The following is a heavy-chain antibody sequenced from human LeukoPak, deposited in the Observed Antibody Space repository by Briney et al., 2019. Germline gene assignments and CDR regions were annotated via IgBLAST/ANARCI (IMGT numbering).Heavy chain of an antibody. CDR3: ARALHGSGPDLFDY. J-gene: IGHJ4*02. CDR2: MNPNSGNT. CDR1: GYTFTSYD. V-gene: IGHV1-8*01. D-gene: IGHD3-10*01. Sequence: ASVKVSCKASGYTFTSYDINWVRQATGQGLEWMGWMNPNSGNTGYAQKFQGRVTMTRNTSISTAYMELSSLRSEDTAVYYCARALHGSGPDLFDYWGQGTLVTVSS.